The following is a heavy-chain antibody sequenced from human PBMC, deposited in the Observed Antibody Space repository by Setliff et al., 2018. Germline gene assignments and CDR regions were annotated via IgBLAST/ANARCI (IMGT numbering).Heavy chain of an antibody. J-gene: IGHJ4*02. CDR1: GFTFSSYA. D-gene: IGHD4-17*01. Sequence: GGSLRLSCAASGFTFSSYAMSWVRQAPGKGLEWVSGLNDVGHNTYYADSVKGRFTISRDHSRNTISLQINDLRAEDTATYYCAKDRVNDGVWDFDSWGQGLLVTVSS. CDR2: LNDVGHNT. V-gene: IGHV3-23*01. CDR3: AKDRVNDGVWDFDS.